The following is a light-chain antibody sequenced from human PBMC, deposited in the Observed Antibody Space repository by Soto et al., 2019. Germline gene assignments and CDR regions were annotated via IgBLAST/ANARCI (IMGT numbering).Light chain of an antibody. V-gene: IGKV3-11*01. CDR3: QQRNSWPPTFT. Sequence: EVVLTQSPCTLSLSPGERATLSSRASQSVGSFLAWYQQKPGQAPRLLIYDTSIRATGIPARFSGSGSGTDFTLTISSLEPEDFAVYYCQQRNSWPPTFTFGQGTRLEI. J-gene: IGKJ5*01. CDR2: DTS. CDR1: QSVGSF.